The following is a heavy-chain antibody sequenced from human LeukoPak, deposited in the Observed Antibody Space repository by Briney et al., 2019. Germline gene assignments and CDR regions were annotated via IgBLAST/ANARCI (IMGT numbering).Heavy chain of an antibody. Sequence: SVKVSCKTSGGTFTTYATSWVRHAPGQGLEWMGGIIPISGTTNYAQKSQGRVTITADESTDTAYMELSSLRSEDTAVYYCATKIDILTASGLGPHIPHYFDYWGQGTLVTVSS. CDR3: ATKIDILTASGLGPHIPHYFDY. D-gene: IGHD3-9*01. V-gene: IGHV1-69*13. CDR1: GGTFTTYA. CDR2: IIPISGTT. J-gene: IGHJ4*02.